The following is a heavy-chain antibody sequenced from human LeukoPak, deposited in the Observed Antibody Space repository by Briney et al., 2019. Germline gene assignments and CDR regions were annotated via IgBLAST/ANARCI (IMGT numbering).Heavy chain of an antibody. CDR1: GFTFSTYC. Sequence: GGSLRLSCAASGFTFSTYCMHWVRQAPGKGPMWVSRICPDGTVTSYADSVKARFIISRDNARNTVYLQMNSLRVEDTAVYYCVRDFRSADYWGQGTLVTVSS. CDR2: ICPDGTVT. V-gene: IGHV3-74*01. CDR3: VRDFRSADY. J-gene: IGHJ4*02.